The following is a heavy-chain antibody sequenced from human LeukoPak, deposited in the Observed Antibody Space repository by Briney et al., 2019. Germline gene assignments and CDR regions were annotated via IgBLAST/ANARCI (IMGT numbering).Heavy chain of an antibody. CDR2: INTNTGDP. CDR3: ARALMRLGELSLPSY. CDR1: GYTFTTYT. Sequence: ASVKVSCKASGYTFTTYTMNWVRQAPGQGLEWMGWINTNTGDPTYAQGFTGRSVFSSDSSVGTAYLQISSLKAEDTAMYYCARALMRLGELSLPSYWGQGTLVTVSS. J-gene: IGHJ4*02. V-gene: IGHV7-4-1*02. D-gene: IGHD3-16*02.